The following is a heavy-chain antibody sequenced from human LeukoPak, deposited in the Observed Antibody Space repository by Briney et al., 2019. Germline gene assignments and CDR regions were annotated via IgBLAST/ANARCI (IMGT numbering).Heavy chain of an antibody. CDR1: RFTFSSYA. D-gene: IGHD3-22*01. V-gene: IGHV3-23*01. CDR3: ARDCRASYDSSGYYYCHDY. CDR2: ITYSGDST. Sequence: GGSLRLSCAASRFTFSSYAMSWVRQAPGKGLEWVSAITYSGDSTYNADSVKGRFTISRDNAKNSLYLQMNSLRAEDTALYYCARDCRASYDSSGYYYCHDYWGQGTLVTVSS. J-gene: IGHJ4*02.